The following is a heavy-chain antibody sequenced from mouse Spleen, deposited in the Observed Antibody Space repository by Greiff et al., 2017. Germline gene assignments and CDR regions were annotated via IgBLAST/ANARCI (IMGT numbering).Heavy chain of an antibody. CDR3: ASYYYGSSYPFDY. CDR1: GYTFTSYW. CDR2: IYPGSGST. J-gene: IGHJ2*01. V-gene: IGHV1-55*01. D-gene: IGHD1-1*01. Sequence: QVHVKQPGAELVKPGASVKMSCKASGYTFTSYWITWVKQRPGQGLEWIGDIYPGSGSTNYNEKFKSKATLTVDTSSSTAYMQLSSLTSEDSAVYYCASYYYGSSYPFDYWGQGTTLTVSS.